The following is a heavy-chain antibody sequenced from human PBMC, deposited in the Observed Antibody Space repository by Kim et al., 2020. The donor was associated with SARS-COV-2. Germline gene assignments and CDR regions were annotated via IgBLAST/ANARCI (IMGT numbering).Heavy chain of an antibody. CDR2: IYTSGST. Sequence: SETLSLTCTVSGGSISSYYWSWIRQPAGKGLEWIGRIYTSGSTNYNPSLKSRVTMSVDTTKNQFSLKLSSVTAADTAVYYCASWYQLLGGRYFDLWGRGTLVTVSS. J-gene: IGHJ2*01. CDR1: GGSISSYY. V-gene: IGHV4-4*07. D-gene: IGHD2-2*01. CDR3: ASWYQLLGGRYFDL.